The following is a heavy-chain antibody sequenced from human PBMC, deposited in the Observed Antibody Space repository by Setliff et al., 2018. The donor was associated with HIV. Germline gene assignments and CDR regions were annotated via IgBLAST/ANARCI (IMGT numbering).Heavy chain of an antibody. D-gene: IGHD5-12*01. CDR1: GFTFSNFW. V-gene: IGHV3-7*01. CDR2: IKEDGSET. J-gene: IGHJ6*03. CDR3: ARGIRSGYDRYYMDV. Sequence: GGSLRLSCATSGFTFSNFWMTWVRQAPGKGLEWVANIKEDGSETFYVDSVKGRFTMSRDNAKNLVYLEMNSLRAEDTAVYYCARGIRSGYDRYYMDVWGKGTTVTVSS.